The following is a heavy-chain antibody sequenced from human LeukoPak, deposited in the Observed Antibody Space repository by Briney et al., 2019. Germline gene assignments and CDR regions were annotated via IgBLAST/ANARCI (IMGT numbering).Heavy chain of an antibody. Sequence: PPGGSLRLSCAASGFTFRNYGMNWVRQAPGKGLERVSGVSVSGGSTYYADSVKGRFTISRDNSRNTLYLQMNGLTVEDTAVYYCAKEGFVVVVGASHNYYYYMDVWGKGTTVTVSS. D-gene: IGHD2-15*01. V-gene: IGHV3-23*01. J-gene: IGHJ6*03. CDR1: GFTFRNYG. CDR3: AKEGFVVVVGASHNYYYYMDV. CDR2: VSVSGGST.